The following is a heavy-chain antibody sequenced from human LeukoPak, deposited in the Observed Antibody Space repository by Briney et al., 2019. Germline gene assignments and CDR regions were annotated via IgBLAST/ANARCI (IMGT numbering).Heavy chain of an antibody. CDR2: IYVGGST. V-gene: IGHV3-66*01. J-gene: IGHJ4*02. Sequence: GGSLRLSCAASGFTVSTNYMSWVRQAPGKGLEWVSVIYVGGSTYYADSVKGRLTISRDNSKNTLHLQMNSVRPEDTAVYYCARSPVTMVVGYSWGQGTLVTVSS. CDR1: GFTVSTNY. D-gene: IGHD3-10*01. CDR3: ARSPVTMVVGYS.